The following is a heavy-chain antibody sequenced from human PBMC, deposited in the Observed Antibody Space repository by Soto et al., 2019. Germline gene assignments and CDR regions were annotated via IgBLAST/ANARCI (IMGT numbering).Heavy chain of an antibody. Sequence: SETLSLTCTVSGGSISSYYWSWIRQPAGKGLEWIGRIYTSGSTNYNPSLKSRVTMSVDTSKNQFSLKLSSVTAADTAVYYCARDLFRLSRSPADYWGQGTLVTVSS. CDR1: GGSISSYY. V-gene: IGHV4-4*07. J-gene: IGHJ4*02. CDR3: ARDLFRLSRSPADY. D-gene: IGHD3-3*01. CDR2: IYTSGST.